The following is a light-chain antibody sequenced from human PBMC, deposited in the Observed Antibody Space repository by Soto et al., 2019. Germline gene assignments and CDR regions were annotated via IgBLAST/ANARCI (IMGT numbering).Light chain of an antibody. CDR2: SSN. CDR1: SGSVSTNYY. V-gene: IGLV8-61*01. Sequence: QTVVTQEPSFSVSPGGTVTLTCGLSSGSVSTNYYPSWYQQTPGQAPRTLMHSSNTRSSGVPDRFSGSILGNKVALTITGAQADDEADYYCALYMGSGIWVFGGGTKVTVL. J-gene: IGLJ3*02. CDR3: ALYMGSGIWV.